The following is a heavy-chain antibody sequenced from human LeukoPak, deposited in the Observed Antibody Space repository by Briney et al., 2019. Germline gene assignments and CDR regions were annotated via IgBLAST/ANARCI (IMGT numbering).Heavy chain of an antibody. V-gene: IGHV4-4*09. CDR1: GGSISSYY. J-gene: IGHJ6*03. CDR3: ARANMDV. Sequence: SETLSLTWTVSGGSISSYYWSWIRQPPGKGLEWIGYIYTSGSTNYNPSLKSRVTISVDTSKNQFSLKLSSVTAADTAVYYCARANMDVCGKGTTVTVSS. CDR2: IYTSGST.